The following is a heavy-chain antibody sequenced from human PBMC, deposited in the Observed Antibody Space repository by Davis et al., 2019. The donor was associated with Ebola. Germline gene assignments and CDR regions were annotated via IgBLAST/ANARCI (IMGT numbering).Heavy chain of an antibody. V-gene: IGHV3-7*01. CDR3: ARGGWYYFDS. CDR2: IKQDGSKI. D-gene: IGHD6-19*01. Sequence: PGGSLRLSCATSGFSFSYYWMSWVRQAPGKGLEWVANIKQDGSKIYDVDSVKGRFTISRDNAKNSLYLQMNSLRAEDTAVYYCARGGWYYFDSWGQGTLVTVSS. CDR1: GFSFSYYW. J-gene: IGHJ4*02.